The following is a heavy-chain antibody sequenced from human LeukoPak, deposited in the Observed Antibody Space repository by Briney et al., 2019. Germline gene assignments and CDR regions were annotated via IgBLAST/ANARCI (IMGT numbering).Heavy chain of an antibody. J-gene: IGHJ4*02. CDR1: GFTFSSYW. CDR2: IKQDGSEK. CDR3: AKAFLYIAAAGAFDY. V-gene: IGHV3-7*03. Sequence: PGGSLRLSCAASGFTFSSYWMSWVRQAPGKGLEWVANIKQDGSEKYYVDSVKGRFTISRDNSKNTLYLQMNSLRAEDTAVYYCAKAFLYIAAAGAFDYWGQGTLVTVSS. D-gene: IGHD6-13*01.